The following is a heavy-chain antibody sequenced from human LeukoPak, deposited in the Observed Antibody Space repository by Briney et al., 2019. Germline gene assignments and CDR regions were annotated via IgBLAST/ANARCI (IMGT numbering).Heavy chain of an antibody. Sequence: PGGSLRLSCAASGFTFSSYWMSWVRQAPGKGLEWVAFIRYDGSNKYYADSVKGRFTISRDNSKNTLYLQMNSLRAEDTAVYYCAKDTDSSSWYMVSYYYYGMDVWGQGTTVTVSS. D-gene: IGHD6-13*01. CDR1: GFTFSSYW. CDR3: AKDTDSSSWYMVSYYYYGMDV. V-gene: IGHV3-30*02. CDR2: IRYDGSNK. J-gene: IGHJ6*02.